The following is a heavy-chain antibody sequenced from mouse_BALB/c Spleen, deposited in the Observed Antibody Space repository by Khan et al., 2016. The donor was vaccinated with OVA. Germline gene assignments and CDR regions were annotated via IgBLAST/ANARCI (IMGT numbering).Heavy chain of an antibody. V-gene: IGHV3-2*02. J-gene: IGHJ3*01. D-gene: IGHD3-3*01. CDR2: ISYSGST. CDR1: GYSITSDYA. Sequence: EVQLVESGPGLVKPSQSLSLTCTVTGYSITSDYAWNWIRQFPGNKLEWMGYISYSGSTSYTPSLKSRIPITRDTSKNQFFLQLNSGTTEDTATYYCTGGRTYWGQGTLVTVST. CDR3: TGGRTY.